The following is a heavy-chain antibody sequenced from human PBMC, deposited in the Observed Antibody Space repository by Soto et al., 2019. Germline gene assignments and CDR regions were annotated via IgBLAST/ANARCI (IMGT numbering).Heavy chain of an antibody. CDR2: IYYSGST. D-gene: IGHD3-3*01. J-gene: IGHJ5*02. Sequence: SETPFPPCTVSCCPLTSGSYYSGWVRQPPGKGLELIGSIYYSGSTYYNPSLKSRVTMSVDTSKNQFSLSLSSVTAADTAVYYCARQKYYDVLSGYSKNWFDPWGQGTLVTVSS. CDR1: CCPLTSGSYY. V-gene: IGHV4-39*01. CDR3: ARQKYYDVLSGYSKNWFDP.